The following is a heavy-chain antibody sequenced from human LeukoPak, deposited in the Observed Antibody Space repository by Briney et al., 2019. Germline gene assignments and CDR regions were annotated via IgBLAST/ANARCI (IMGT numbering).Heavy chain of an antibody. CDR3: AKGRAGDYGGKPRQGY. D-gene: IGHD4-23*01. J-gene: IGHJ4*02. CDR1: GFTFSSYS. CDR2: ISGSGGST. V-gene: IGHV3-23*01. Sequence: PGGSLRLSCAASGFTFSSYSMNWVRQAPGKGLEWVSAISGSGGSTYYADSVKGRFTISRDNSKNTLYLQMNSLRAEDTAVYYCAKGRAGDYGGKPRQGYWGQGTLVTVSS.